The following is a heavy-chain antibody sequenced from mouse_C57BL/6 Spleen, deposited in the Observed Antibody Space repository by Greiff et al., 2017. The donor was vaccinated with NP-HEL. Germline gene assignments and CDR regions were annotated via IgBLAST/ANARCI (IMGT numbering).Heavy chain of an antibody. D-gene: IGHD1-1*01. Sequence: EVQLQQSGPVLVKPGASVKMSCKASGYTFTDYYMNWVKQSHGKSLEWIGVINPYNGGTSYNQKFKGKATLTVDKSSSTAYMELNSLTSEDSAVYYCARWYYGSSHGGFAYWGQGTLVTVSA. CDR1: GYTFTDYY. CDR2: INPYNGGT. CDR3: ARWYYGSSHGGFAY. J-gene: IGHJ3*01. V-gene: IGHV1-19*01.